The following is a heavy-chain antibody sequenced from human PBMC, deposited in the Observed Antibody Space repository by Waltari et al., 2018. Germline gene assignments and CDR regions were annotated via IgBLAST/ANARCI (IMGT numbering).Heavy chain of an antibody. CDR3: ASAPRPMVSAPFDY. Sequence: EVQLVESGGGLVQPGGSLRLSCSGFGFSDYTMAWVRQAPGKGVEWVSGISNSGDMTSYAYSVKGRFTISRDTSKNTLFLQMNGLRAEDTAIYYCASAPRPMVSAPFDYWGQGVLVTVSS. V-gene: IGHV3-23*04. CDR1: GFSDYT. D-gene: IGHD2-15*01. J-gene: IGHJ4*02. CDR2: ISNSGDMT.